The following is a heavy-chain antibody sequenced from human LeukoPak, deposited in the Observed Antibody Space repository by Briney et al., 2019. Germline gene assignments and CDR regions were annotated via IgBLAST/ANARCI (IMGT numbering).Heavy chain of an antibody. CDR1: GFTFSSYA. D-gene: IGHD2-2*01. V-gene: IGHV3-23*01. CDR2: ISGSGGST. Sequence: GGSLRLSCAASGFTFSSYAMSWVRQAPGKGLEWVSAISGSGGSTYYADSVKGRFTISRDNSKNTLYLQMNSLRAEDTAVYYCAKPIRYCSSTSCSPTDYWGQGTLVTVSS. J-gene: IGHJ4*02. CDR3: AKPIRYCSSTSCSPTDY.